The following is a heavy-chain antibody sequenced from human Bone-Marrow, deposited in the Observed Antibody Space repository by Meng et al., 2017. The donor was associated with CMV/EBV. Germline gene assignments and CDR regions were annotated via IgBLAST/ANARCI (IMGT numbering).Heavy chain of an antibody. CDR1: GFTFDDYG. D-gene: IGHD3/OR15-3a*01. Sequence: GESMKISCAASGFTFDDYGMSWVRQAPGKGLEWVAFIWDDGSNKYFADSVKGRFTISRDNSKNTLYLQMNSLRAEDTAVYYCAKEPTIFGRVIRPYYFDTWGEGTLVTVSS. J-gene: IGHJ4*02. V-gene: IGHV3-30*02. CDR3: AKEPTIFGRVIRPYYFDT. CDR2: IWDDGSNK.